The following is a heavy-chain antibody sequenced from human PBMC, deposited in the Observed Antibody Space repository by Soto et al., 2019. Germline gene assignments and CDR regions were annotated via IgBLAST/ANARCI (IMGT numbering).Heavy chain of an antibody. CDR2: IYYSGST. Sequence: SETLSLTCTVSGGSISSYYWSWIRQPPGKGLEWIGYIYYSGSTNYNPSLKSRVTISVDTSKNQFSLKLSSVTAADTAVYYCARDIGAVAGTNGYYGMDVWGQGTTVTVSS. J-gene: IGHJ6*02. D-gene: IGHD6-19*01. V-gene: IGHV4-59*01. CDR1: GGSISSYY. CDR3: ARDIGAVAGTNGYYGMDV.